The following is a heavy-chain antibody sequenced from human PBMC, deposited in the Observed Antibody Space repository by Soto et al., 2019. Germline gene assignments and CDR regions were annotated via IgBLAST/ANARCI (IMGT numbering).Heavy chain of an antibody. D-gene: IGHD7-27*01. CDR3: AKDLLGPGRAYGMDV. CDR2: ISYDESNK. J-gene: IGHJ6*02. CDR1: GFTFSSYR. V-gene: IGHV3-30*18. Sequence: QVQLVESGGGVVQPGRSLRLSCAASGFTFSSYRMHWVRQAPGKGLEWVAVISYDESNKYYADSVKGRFTISRDNSKNTLYLQMNSLSAEDTAVYYCAKDLLGPGRAYGMDVWGQGTTVTVSS.